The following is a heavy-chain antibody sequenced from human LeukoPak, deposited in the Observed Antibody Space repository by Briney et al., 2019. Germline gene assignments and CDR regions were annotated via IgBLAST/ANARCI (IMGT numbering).Heavy chain of an antibody. J-gene: IGHJ4*02. D-gene: IGHD6-6*01. V-gene: IGHV3-11*04. Sequence: PGGSLRLSCAASGFTFSDYYMSWIRQAPGKGLEWVSYISSTSTTKSYADSVKGRFTISRDNAKNSLYLQMTSLRAEDTAVYYCARGGAARPDYWGQGTLVTVSS. CDR1: GFTFSDYY. CDR3: ARGGAARPDY. CDR2: ISSTSTTK.